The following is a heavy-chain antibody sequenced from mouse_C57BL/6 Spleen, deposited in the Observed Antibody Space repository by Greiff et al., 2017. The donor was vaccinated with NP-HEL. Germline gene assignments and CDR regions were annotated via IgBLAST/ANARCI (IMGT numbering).Heavy chain of an antibody. V-gene: IGHV5-9-1*02. D-gene: IGHD1-1*01. J-gene: IGHJ2*01. CDR2: ISSGGDYI. CDR1: GFTFSSYA. CDR3: TRAGTTDFDY. Sequence: EVKLMESGEGLVKPGGSLKLSCAASGFTFSSYAMSWVRQTPEKRLEWVAYISSGGDYIYYADTVKGRFTISRDNARNTLYLQMSSLKSEDTAMYYCTRAGTTDFDYWGQGTTLTVSS.